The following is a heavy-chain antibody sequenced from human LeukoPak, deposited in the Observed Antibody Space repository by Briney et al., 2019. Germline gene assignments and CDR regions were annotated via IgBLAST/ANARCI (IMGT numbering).Heavy chain of an antibody. J-gene: IGHJ4*02. V-gene: IGHV3-30-3*01. D-gene: IGHD3-22*01. CDR3: AREVHYYDSSGPFDY. CDR1: GLTFSSYA. CDR2: ISYDGSNK. Sequence: GGSLRLSCAASGLTFSSYAMHWVRQAPGKGLEWVAVISYDGSNKYYADSVKGRFTISRDNSKNTLYLQMNSLRAEDTAVYYCAREVHYYDSSGPFDYWGQGTLVTVSS.